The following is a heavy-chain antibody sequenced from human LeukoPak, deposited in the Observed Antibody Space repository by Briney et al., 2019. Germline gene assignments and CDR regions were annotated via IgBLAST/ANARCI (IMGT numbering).Heavy chain of an antibody. CDR2: ISGSGGST. D-gene: IGHD6-13*01. CDR3: AKSKSRVAAAGTESGPNWFDP. J-gene: IGHJ5*02. CDR1: GFTFAGYA. V-gene: IGHV3-23*01. Sequence: PGGSLRLSCAASGFTFAGYAMTWVRQAPGKGLEWVSLISGSGGSTYYADSVKGRFTISRDNSKNTLYLQMNSLRAEDTAVYYCAKSKSRVAAAGTESGPNWFDPWGQGTLVTVSS.